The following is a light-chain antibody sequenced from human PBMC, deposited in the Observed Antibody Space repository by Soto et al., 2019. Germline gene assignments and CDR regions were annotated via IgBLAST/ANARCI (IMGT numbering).Light chain of an antibody. CDR2: HAS. V-gene: IGKV1-5*01. CDR3: QQYNRYS. Sequence: IQMTQSPSTLSASVGDRVTITCRASQSISRWLAWYQQKPGTAPKVLIYHASNLQSGVPSSVSGSGSGTEFTLTIIRLQPDDFETYYCQQYNRYSFGQGTKVDI. J-gene: IGKJ1*01. CDR1: QSISRW.